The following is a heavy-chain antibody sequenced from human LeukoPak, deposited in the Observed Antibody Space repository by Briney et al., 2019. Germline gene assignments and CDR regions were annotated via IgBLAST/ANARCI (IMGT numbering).Heavy chain of an antibody. D-gene: IGHD6-13*01. CDR1: GGSISSTTYY. Sequence: SETLSLTCTVSGGSISSTTYYWGWTRQSPGKGLEWIGSVHYSGGSYYNPSLKSRVTISLNTSKNQFSLKLSSVTAADTAVYYCARLSSSWFRIDYWGQGTLVTVSS. V-gene: IGHV4-39*01. CDR3: ARLSSSWFRIDY. CDR2: VHYSGGS. J-gene: IGHJ4*02.